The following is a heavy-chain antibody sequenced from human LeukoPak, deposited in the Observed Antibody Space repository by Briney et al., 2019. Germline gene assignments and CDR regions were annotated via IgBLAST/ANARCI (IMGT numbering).Heavy chain of an antibody. CDR1: GFTFRSYY. CDR2: IDQDGSEK. D-gene: IGHD3-3*01. CDR3: ARDQAYYDFWSGYYGDAFDI. V-gene: IGHV3-7*01. J-gene: IGHJ3*02. Sequence: GGSLRLSCAASGFTFRSYYMSWVRQAPGKGLEGVANIDQDGSEKYYVDSVKGRFTIFRDNAKNSLYLQMNSLRAEDTAVYYCARDQAYYDFWSGYYGDAFDIWGQGTMVTVSS.